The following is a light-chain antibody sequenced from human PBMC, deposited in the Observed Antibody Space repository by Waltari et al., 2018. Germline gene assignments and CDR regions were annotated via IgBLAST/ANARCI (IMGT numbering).Light chain of an antibody. Sequence: QSALTQPAAVSGSPGQSITISCTATSTDVGDSKSDVGDFLSVSWYLQYPGSVPKLIMYDVNHRPSGVSNRVSGSKSGNTAALTISGLQAEDEADYYCSSCIGTTTLFGGGTKLTVL. J-gene: IGLJ2*01. V-gene: IGLV2-14*03. CDR2: DVN. CDR3: SSCIGTTTL. CDR1: STDVGDSKSDVGDFLS.